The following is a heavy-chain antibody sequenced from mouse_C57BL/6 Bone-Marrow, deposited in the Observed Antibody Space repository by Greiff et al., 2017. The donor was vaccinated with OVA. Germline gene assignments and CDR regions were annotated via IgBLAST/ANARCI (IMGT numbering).Heavy chain of an antibody. CDR3: ARPPYYGSGYAMDY. D-gene: IGHD1-1*01. J-gene: IGHJ4*01. V-gene: IGHV5-6*01. CDR2: ISSGGSYT. Sequence: EVKLVESGGDLVKPGGSLKLSCAASGFTFSSYGMSWVRQTPDKRLEWVATISSGGSYTYYPDSVKGRFTISRDNAKNTLYLQMSSLKSEDTAMYYCARPPYYGSGYAMDYWGQGASVTVSS. CDR1: GFTFSSYG.